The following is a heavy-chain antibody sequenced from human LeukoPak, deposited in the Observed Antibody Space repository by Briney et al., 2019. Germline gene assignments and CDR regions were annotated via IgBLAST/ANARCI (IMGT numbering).Heavy chain of an antibody. D-gene: IGHD3-22*01. CDR2: ISYDGSNK. CDR3: AKVPYYDSSGYFP. V-gene: IGHV3-30*18. J-gene: IGHJ5*02. Sequence: GGSRRLSCAASGFTFSSYGMHWVRQAPGKGLEWVAVISYDGSNKYYADSVKGRFTISRDNSKNTLYLQMNSLRAEDTAVYYCAKVPYYDSSGYFPWGQGTLVTVSS. CDR1: GFTFSSYG.